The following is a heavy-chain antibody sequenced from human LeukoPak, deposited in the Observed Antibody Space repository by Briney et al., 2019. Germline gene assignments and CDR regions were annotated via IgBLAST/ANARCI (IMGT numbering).Heavy chain of an antibody. Sequence: GSLRLSCTASGFTFSTNALSWVRQAPGKGLEWIGYISYSGSTDYNPSLKGRVTISVDTSKNQFSLKLSSVTAADTAVYYCARHDHGYSSGRFDYWGQGTLVSVSS. CDR3: ARHDHGYSSGRFDY. CDR1: GFTFSTNA. J-gene: IGHJ4*02. D-gene: IGHD5-18*01. V-gene: IGHV4-59*01. CDR2: ISYSGST.